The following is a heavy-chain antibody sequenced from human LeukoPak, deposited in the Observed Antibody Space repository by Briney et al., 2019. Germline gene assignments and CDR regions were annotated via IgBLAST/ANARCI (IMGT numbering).Heavy chain of an antibody. V-gene: IGHV4-39*07. CDR2: IYYSGST. Sequence: SETLSLTCTVSGGSISSSSYYWGWIRQPPGKGLEWIGSIYYSGSTYYNPSLKSRVTISVDTSKNQFSLKLSSVTAADTAVYYCARHRITMVRGVIMAWYFDLWGRGTLVTVSS. D-gene: IGHD3-10*01. CDR3: ARHRITMVRGVIMAWYFDL. J-gene: IGHJ2*01. CDR1: GGSISSSSYY.